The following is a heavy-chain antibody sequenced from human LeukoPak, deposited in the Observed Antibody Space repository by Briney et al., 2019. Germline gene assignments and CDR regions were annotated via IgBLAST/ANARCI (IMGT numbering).Heavy chain of an antibody. CDR1: GGTFSSYA. Sequence: SVKVSCKASGGTFSSYAISWVRQALGQGLEWMGGIIPIFGTANYAQKFQGRVTITTDESTSTAYMELSSLRSEDTAVYYCARGGGGATTYFDYWGQGTLVTVSS. D-gene: IGHD1-26*01. CDR3: ARGGGGATTYFDY. CDR2: IIPIFGTA. V-gene: IGHV1-69*05. J-gene: IGHJ4*02.